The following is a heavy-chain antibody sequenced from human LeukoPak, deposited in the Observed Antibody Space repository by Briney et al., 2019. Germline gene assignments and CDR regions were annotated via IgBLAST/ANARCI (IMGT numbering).Heavy chain of an antibody. J-gene: IGHJ4*02. CDR2: ISGSGGST. Sequence: GGSLRLSCAASGFIFSSYAMTWVRQAPGKGLEWVSAISGSGGSTYYADSVKGRFTISRDNSKNSLYLQMKSLRAEDTAVYYCARGEYYYDGGYWGQGTLVTVSS. CDR1: GFIFSSYA. D-gene: IGHD3-22*01. CDR3: ARGEYYYDGGY. V-gene: IGHV3-23*01.